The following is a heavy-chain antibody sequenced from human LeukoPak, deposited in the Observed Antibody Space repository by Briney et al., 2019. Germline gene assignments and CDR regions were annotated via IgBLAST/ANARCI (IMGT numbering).Heavy chain of an antibody. CDR3: ARVYAVRTSIQWFDP. V-gene: IGHV4-30-4*07. J-gene: IGHJ5*02. CDR1: GGSISSGGYS. CDR2: IYYSGST. D-gene: IGHD3-3*02. Sequence: SEALSLTCAVSGGSISSGGYSWSWIRQPPGKGLEWIGYIYYSGSTYYNPSLKSRVTISVDTSKNQFSLKLSSVTAADTAVYYCARVYAVRTSIQWFDPWGQGTLVTVSS.